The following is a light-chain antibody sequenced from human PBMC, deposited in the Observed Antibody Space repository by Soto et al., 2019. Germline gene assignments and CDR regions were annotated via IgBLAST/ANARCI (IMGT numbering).Light chain of an antibody. CDR3: QQYNNWPPFT. CDR1: QSVSSN. Sequence: EIVMTQSPGTLSVSPGETANIACRASQSVSSNLAWYQQKPGQAPRLLIYGASTRATGIPARFSGSGSGTEFTLTISSLQSEDFAVYYCQQYNNWPPFTFGPGTKVDIK. CDR2: GAS. J-gene: IGKJ3*01. V-gene: IGKV3-15*01.